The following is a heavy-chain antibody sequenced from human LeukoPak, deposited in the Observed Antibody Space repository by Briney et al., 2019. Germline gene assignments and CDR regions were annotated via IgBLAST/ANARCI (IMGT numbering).Heavy chain of an antibody. J-gene: IGHJ4*02. V-gene: IGHV3-73*01. CDR3: TGDNFDSSVKFDY. D-gene: IGHD3-22*01. Sequence: GGPLRLSCVVSGFTFSGSAVHWVRQASGKGLEWVGRIRSKANNYATAYAASVKGRFTISRDDSENTAYLQMNSLKTEDTAVYYCTGDNFDSSVKFDYWGQGTLVTVSS. CDR2: IRSKANNYAT. CDR1: GFTFSGSA.